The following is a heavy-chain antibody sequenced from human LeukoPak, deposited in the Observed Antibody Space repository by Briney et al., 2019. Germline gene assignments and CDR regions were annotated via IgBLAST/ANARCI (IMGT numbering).Heavy chain of an antibody. V-gene: IGHV1-46*01. Sequence: ASVKVSCKASGYTFTSYYMHWVRQAPGQGLEWMGIINPSGGSTSYAQKFQGRVTMTRDTSTSTVYMELSSLRSEDTAVYYCARERARDSSGYHQRGYYYGMDVWGQGTTVTVSS. CDR3: ARERARDSSGYHQRGYYYGMDV. CDR1: GYTFTSYY. CDR2: INPSGGST. J-gene: IGHJ6*02. D-gene: IGHD3-22*01.